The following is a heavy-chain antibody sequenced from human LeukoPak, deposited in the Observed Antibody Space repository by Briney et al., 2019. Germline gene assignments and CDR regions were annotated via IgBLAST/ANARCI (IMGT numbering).Heavy chain of an antibody. CDR2: ISSSSSYI. CDR3: AGVEAVITPFDY. CDR1: GFTFSSYS. J-gene: IGHJ4*02. D-gene: IGHD2-15*01. V-gene: IGHV3-21*01. Sequence: GGSLRLSCAASGFTFSSYSMNWVRQAPGKGLEWVSSISSSSSYIYYADSVKGRFTISRDNAKNSLYLQMNSLRAEDTRVYYFAGVEAVITPFDYWGQGTLVTVSA.